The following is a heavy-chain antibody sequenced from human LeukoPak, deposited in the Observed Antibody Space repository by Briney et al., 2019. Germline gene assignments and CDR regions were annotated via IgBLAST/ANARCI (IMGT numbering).Heavy chain of an antibody. V-gene: IGHV3-15*01. Sequence: KPGGSLRLSCAASGFTFTNAWMSWVRQAPGKGLEWVGRIKSKGDGETIDNAAPVKGRFTMSRDDSKATLYLQMNSLKAEDTGVYYCTTDLGLTMIRGVIVYWGQGALVTVSS. CDR1: GFTFTNAW. D-gene: IGHD3-10*01. J-gene: IGHJ4*02. CDR2: IKSKGDGETI. CDR3: TTDLGLTMIRGVIVY.